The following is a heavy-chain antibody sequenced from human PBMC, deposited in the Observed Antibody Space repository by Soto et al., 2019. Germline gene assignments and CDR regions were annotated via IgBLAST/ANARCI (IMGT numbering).Heavy chain of an antibody. CDR2: IWYDGSNK. V-gene: IGHV3-33*01. D-gene: IGHD3-3*01. J-gene: IGHJ6*02. CDR3: ARDAYYDFWSGYTRSYYYYGMDV. CDR1: GFTFSSYG. Sequence: PGGSVRLSCAASGFTFSSYGMHWVRQAPGNGLEWVAVIWYDGSNKYYADSVKGRFTISRDNSKNTLYLQMNSLRAEDTAVYYCARDAYYDFWSGYTRSYYYYGMDVWGQGT.